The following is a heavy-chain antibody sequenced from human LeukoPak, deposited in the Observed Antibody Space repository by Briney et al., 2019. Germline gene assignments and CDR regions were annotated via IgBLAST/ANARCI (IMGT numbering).Heavy chain of an antibody. D-gene: IGHD4-17*01. CDR1: GYSFTSYW. CDR2: IYPGDSDT. V-gene: IGHV5-51*01. Sequence: GESLKISCKGSGYSFTSYWIGWVRQMPGKGLEWMGIIYPGDSDTRYSPSFQGQVTISADKSISTAYLQWSSLKASDTAMYYCARHGTVTTNLDWYFDLWGRGTLVTVSS. CDR3: ARHGTVTTNLDWYFDL. J-gene: IGHJ2*01.